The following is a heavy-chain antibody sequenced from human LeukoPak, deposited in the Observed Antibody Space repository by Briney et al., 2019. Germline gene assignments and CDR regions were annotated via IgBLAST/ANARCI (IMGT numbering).Heavy chain of an antibody. CDR2: ISAYNGNT. Sequence: ASVKVSCKASGYTFTSYGISWVRQAPGQGLEWMGWISAYNGNTNYAQKLQGRVTMTTDTSTSTACMELRSLRSDDTAVYYCAREGGLWFGEPPRLDYWGQGTLVTVSS. CDR1: GYTFTSYG. D-gene: IGHD3-10*01. J-gene: IGHJ4*02. CDR3: AREGGLWFGEPPRLDY. V-gene: IGHV1-18*01.